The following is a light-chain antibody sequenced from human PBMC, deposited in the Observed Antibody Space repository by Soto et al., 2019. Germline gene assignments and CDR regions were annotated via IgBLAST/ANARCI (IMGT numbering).Light chain of an antibody. V-gene: IGLV2-14*03. J-gene: IGLJ1*01. CDR1: SSDAGDYNS. CDR2: DVT. Sequence: QSVLTQPASVSGSPGQSITISCTGTSSDAGDYNSVSWYQHHPGKAPKLMIYDVTNRPSGVSNRLSASKSVNTASLTISGLQAEDEADYYCSSYTSSSTLIFGTGTKVTVL. CDR3: SSYTSSSTLI.